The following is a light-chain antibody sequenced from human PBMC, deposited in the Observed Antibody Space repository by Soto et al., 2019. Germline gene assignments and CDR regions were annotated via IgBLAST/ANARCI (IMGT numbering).Light chain of an antibody. V-gene: IGKV3D-20*02. CDR3: QQRSNWPLT. CDR1: QSVSSSY. Sequence: EVVLTQSPGTLSLSPGERATLSCRASQSVSSSYLAWYQQKPGQAPRLLIYGASSRATGIPDRFSGSGSGTDFTLTISSLEPEDCAVYYCQQRSNWPLTFGGGTKVDIK. J-gene: IGKJ4*01. CDR2: GAS.